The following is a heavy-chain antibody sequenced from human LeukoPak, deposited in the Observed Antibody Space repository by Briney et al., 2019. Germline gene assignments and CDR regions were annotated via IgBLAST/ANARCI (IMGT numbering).Heavy chain of an antibody. CDR1: GFTVSSND. D-gene: IGHD1-14*01. CDR3: TRHREISTRDFEY. CDR2: IYSDGSI. Sequence: GGSLRLSCAASGFTVSSNDMSWVRQAPGKGLEWVSVIYSDGSIYYADSVKGRFTISRDNSKNTLYLQMNSLRAEDTAVYYCTRHREISTRDFEYWGQGTLVAVSS. V-gene: IGHV3-53*01. J-gene: IGHJ4*02.